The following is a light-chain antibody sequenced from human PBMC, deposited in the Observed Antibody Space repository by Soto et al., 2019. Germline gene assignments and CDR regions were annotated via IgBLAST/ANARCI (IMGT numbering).Light chain of an antibody. J-gene: IGLJ1*01. CDR3: SSYTGSSTQYV. CDR1: ISDVGSYNS. Sequence: QSALTQPASVSGSPGQSITMSCTGTISDVGSYNSVSWYQLPPGKVPRLVIYEGTKRPSGVSNRFSGSTSGNTASLTISGLQAEDEADYYCSSYTGSSTQYVFGTGTKVTVL. CDR2: EGT. V-gene: IGLV2-14*02.